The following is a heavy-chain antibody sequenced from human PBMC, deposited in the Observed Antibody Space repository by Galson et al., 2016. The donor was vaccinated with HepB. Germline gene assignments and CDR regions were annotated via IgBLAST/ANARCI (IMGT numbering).Heavy chain of an antibody. J-gene: IGHJ4*02. D-gene: IGHD1-14*01. CDR1: GYTVIEVS. V-gene: IGHV1-24*01. CDR2: FDPEDGQT. CDR3: ATIPGDY. Sequence: SVKVSCKVSGYTVIEVSMHWVRQAPGRGLEWMGGFDPEDGQTIYAQKFQGRVTMAEDTSPDTAYMELSSLTSDDTAVYYCATIPGDYWGQGTLVTVSS.